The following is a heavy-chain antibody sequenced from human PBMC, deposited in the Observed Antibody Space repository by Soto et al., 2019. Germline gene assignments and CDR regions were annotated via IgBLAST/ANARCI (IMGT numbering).Heavy chain of an antibody. CDR1: GFTFSSYG. V-gene: IGHV3-30*18. Sequence: GGSLRLSCAASGFTFSSYGMHWVRQAPGKGLEWVAVISYDGGNKYYADSVKGRFTISRDNSKNTLYLQMNSLRAEDTAVYYCAKDRSSGRKGRLDVWGQGTTVTVSS. CDR2: ISYDGGNK. CDR3: AKDRSSGRKGRLDV. J-gene: IGHJ6*02. D-gene: IGHD6-19*01.